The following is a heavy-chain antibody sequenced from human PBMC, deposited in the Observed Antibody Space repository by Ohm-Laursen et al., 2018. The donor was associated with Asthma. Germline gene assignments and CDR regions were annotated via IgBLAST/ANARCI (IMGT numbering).Heavy chain of an antibody. Sequence: SLRPSCAASGFIVSDYFMHWVRQRPGEGLVWISHLFPDGRSTNYADSVRGRFTFSRDDAQNTVYLQMHSLRVDDTAVYFCARGNVEGLLWGQGTLVTVSS. CDR3: ARGNVEGLL. CDR2: LFPDGRST. J-gene: IGHJ4*02. CDR1: GFIVSDYF. V-gene: IGHV3-74*01.